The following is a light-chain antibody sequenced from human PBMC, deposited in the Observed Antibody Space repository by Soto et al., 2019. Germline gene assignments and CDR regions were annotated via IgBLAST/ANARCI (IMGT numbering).Light chain of an antibody. Sequence: EIVLTQSPGTLSLSPGERATLSCRASQSVSNNYIAWYQQKPGQAPRLLIFGSFDRATGIPDRFSGSGSGTDFTLTISRLEPEDFAVYYCHQYGSSPPYTFGQGTNLEI. CDR3: HQYGSSPPYT. V-gene: IGKV3-20*01. J-gene: IGKJ2*01. CDR1: QSVSNNY. CDR2: GSF.